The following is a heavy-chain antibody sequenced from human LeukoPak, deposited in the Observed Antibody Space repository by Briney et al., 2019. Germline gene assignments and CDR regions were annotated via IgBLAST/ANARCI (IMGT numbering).Heavy chain of an antibody. CDR3: ARSIDDYGDT. CDR2: IIPIYGTA. CDR1: GGTFSSYA. D-gene: IGHD4-17*01. V-gene: IGHV1-69*05. Sequence: SVKVSCKASGGTFSSYAISWVRQAPGQGLEWMGRIIPIYGTANYAQKFQGRVTMTRNTSISTAYMELSSLRSEDTAVYYCARSIDDYGDTWGQGTLVTVSS. J-gene: IGHJ5*02.